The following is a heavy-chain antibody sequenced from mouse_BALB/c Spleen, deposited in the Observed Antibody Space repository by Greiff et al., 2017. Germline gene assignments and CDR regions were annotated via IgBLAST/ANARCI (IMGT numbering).Heavy chain of an antibody. CDR3: ARGDAVDY. V-gene: IGHV5-17*02. CDR1: GFTFSSFG. D-gene: IGHD3-3*01. Sequence: EVQVVESGGGLVKPGGSLKLSCAASGFTFSSFGMHWVRQAPEKGLEWVAYISSGSSTIYYADTVKGRFTISRDNPKNTLFLQMTSLRSEDTAMYYCARGDAVDYWGQGTTLTVSS. CDR2: ISSGSSTI. J-gene: IGHJ2*01.